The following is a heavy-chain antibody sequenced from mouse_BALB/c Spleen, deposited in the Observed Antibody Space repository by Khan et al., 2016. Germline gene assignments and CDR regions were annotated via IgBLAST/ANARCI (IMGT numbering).Heavy chain of an antibody. D-gene: IGHD2-1*01. CDR1: GFSLTTYG. CDR3: ARGYGNYVSYAMDY. Sequence: QVQLQQSGPGLVAPSQSLSITCTVSGFSLTTYGVHWIRQPPGKGLEWLGVIWAGGSTNYNSALMSRLSITKDNSQSQVFLKMNSLQTDDTAMYYCARGYGNYVSYAMDYWGQGTSVTVSS. CDR2: IWAGGST. V-gene: IGHV2-9*02. J-gene: IGHJ4*01.